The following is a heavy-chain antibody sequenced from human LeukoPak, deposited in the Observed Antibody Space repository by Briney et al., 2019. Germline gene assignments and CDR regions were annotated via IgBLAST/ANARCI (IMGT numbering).Heavy chain of an antibody. CDR2: ISSSSSYI. Sequence: GGSLRLSCAASGFTFSSYSMNWVRQAPGKGLEWVSSISSSSSYIYYADSVKGRFTISRDNAKNSLYLQMNSLRAEDTAVYYCASGLYDFWSGEVGNDYWGQGALVTVSS. CDR1: GFTFSSYS. D-gene: IGHD3-3*01. CDR3: ASGLYDFWSGEVGNDY. J-gene: IGHJ4*02. V-gene: IGHV3-21*01.